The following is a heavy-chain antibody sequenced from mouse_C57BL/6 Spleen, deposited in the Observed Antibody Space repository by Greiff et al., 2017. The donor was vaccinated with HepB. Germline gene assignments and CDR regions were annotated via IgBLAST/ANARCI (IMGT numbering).Heavy chain of an antibody. Sequence: QVQLQQPGTELVKPGASVKLSCKASGYTFTSYWMHWVKQSPGQGLEWIGNINPSNGGTNYNEKFKSKATLTVDKSSSTAYMQLSSLTSEDSAVYYCARSRRWFYAMDYWGQGTSVTVSS. J-gene: IGHJ4*01. CDR1: GYTFTSYW. CDR2: INPSNGGT. D-gene: IGHD2-2*01. CDR3: ARSRRWFYAMDY. V-gene: IGHV1-53*01.